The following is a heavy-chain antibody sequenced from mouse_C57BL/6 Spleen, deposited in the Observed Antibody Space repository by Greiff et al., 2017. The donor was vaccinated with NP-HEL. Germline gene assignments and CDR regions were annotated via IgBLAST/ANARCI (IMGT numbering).Heavy chain of an antibody. J-gene: IGHJ1*03. Sequence: QVQLQQPGTELVKPGASVKLSCKASGYTFTSYWMHWVKQRPGQGLEWIGNINPSNGGPNYNEKFKSKATLTVDKSSSTAYMQLSSLTSEDSAVYYCAREEGYYGNYGWYFDVWGTGTTVTVSS. D-gene: IGHD2-1*01. V-gene: IGHV1-53*01. CDR2: INPSNGGP. CDR1: GYTFTSYW. CDR3: AREEGYYGNYGWYFDV.